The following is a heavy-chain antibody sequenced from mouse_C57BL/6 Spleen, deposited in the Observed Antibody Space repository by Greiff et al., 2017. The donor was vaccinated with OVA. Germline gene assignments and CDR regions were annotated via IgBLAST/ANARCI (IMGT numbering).Heavy chain of an antibody. CDR1: GYTFTDYE. CDR3: TRLDDDDFAY. CDR2: IDPETGGT. Sequence: VQLQESGAELVRPGASVTLSCKASGYTFTDYEMHWVKQTPVHGLEWIGAIDPETGGTAYNQKFKGKAILTADKSSSTAYMELRSLTSEDSAVYYCTRLDDDDFAYWGQGTLVTVSA. V-gene: IGHV1-15*01. D-gene: IGHD2-4*01. J-gene: IGHJ3*01.